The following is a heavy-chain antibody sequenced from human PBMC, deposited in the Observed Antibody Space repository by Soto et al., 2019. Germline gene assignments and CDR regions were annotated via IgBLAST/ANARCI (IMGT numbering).Heavy chain of an antibody. D-gene: IGHD3-3*01. CDR2: ISSSSSYI. V-gene: IGHV3-21*01. Sequence: GGSLRLSCAASGFTFSSYSMNWVRQAPGKGLEWVSSISSSSSYIYYADSVKGRFTISRDNAKNSLYLQMNSLRAEDTAVYYCASASFWSGPPGGYYYYGMDVWGQGTTVTVSS. CDR1: GFTFSSYS. CDR3: ASASFWSGPPGGYYYYGMDV. J-gene: IGHJ6*02.